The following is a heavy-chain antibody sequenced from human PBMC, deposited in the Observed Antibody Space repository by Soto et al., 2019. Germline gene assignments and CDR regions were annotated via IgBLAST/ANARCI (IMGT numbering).Heavy chain of an antibody. CDR1: GGSVSSGSYY. V-gene: IGHV4-61*01. Sequence: SETLSLTCTVSGGSVSSGSYYWSWIRQPPGKGLEWIGYIYYSGSTNYNPSLKSRVTISVDTSKNQFSLKLSSVTAADTAVYYCARVSAAALYYYYYGMDVWGQGTTVTVSS. CDR3: ARVSAAALYYYYYGMDV. D-gene: IGHD6-13*01. CDR2: IYYSGST. J-gene: IGHJ6*02.